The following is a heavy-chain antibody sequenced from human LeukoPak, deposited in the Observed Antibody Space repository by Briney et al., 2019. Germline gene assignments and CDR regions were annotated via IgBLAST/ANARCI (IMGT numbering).Heavy chain of an antibody. J-gene: IGHJ4*02. CDR3: ALKLTGDSSYFDY. CDR2: INHSGST. V-gene: IGHV4-34*01. D-gene: IGHD7-27*01. Sequence: SETLSLTCAVYGGSFSGYYWSWIRQPPGKGLEWIGEINHSGSTNYNPSLKSRVTISVDTSKNQFSLKLSSVTAADTAVYSCALKLTGDSSYFDYWGQGTLATVSS. CDR1: GGSFSGYY.